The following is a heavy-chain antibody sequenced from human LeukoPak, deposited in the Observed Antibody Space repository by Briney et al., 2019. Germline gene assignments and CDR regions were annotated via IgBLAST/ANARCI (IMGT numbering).Heavy chain of an antibody. CDR2: IIPIFGTA. CDR1: GGTFSSYA. J-gene: IGHJ5*02. CDR3: ALSGYDQDWFDP. D-gene: IGHD5-12*01. V-gene: IGHV1-69*06. Sequence: SVKVSCKASGGTFSSYAISWVRQAPGQGLEWMGGIIPIFGTANYAQKFQGRVTITADKSTSTAYMELSSLRSEDTAVYYCALSGYDQDWFDPWGQGTLVTISS.